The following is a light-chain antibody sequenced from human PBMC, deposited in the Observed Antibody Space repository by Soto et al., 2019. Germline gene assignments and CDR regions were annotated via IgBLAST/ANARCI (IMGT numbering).Light chain of an antibody. J-gene: IGLJ3*02. V-gene: IGLV2-23*01. CDR1: NSDIGSYNL. Sequence: QSALTQPASVSGSPGQSITISCTGTNSDIGSYNLVSWYQQHPGKAPKLMIYEGSKRPSGVSNRFSGSKSGSTASLTISGLQAEDEADYYCCSYAGSSTWVFGGGTKVTVL. CDR3: CSYAGSSTWV. CDR2: EGS.